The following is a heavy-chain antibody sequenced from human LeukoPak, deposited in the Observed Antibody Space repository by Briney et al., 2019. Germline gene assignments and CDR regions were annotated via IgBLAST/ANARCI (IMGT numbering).Heavy chain of an antibody. D-gene: IGHD6-19*01. CDR3: AGSSIAVAGFDY. J-gene: IGHJ4*02. CDR1: GGSFSGYY. CDR2: INHSGST. V-gene: IGHV4-34*01. Sequence: SETLSLTGAVYGGSFSGYYWSWIRQPPGKGLEWIGEINHSGSTNYNPSLKSRVTISVDTSKNQFSLKLSSVTAADTAVYYCAGSSIAVAGFDYWGQGTLVTVSS.